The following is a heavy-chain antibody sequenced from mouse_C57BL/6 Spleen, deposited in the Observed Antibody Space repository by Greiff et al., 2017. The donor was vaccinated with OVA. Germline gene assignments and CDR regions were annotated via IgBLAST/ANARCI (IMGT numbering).Heavy chain of an antibody. CDR2: INPGSGGT. V-gene: IGHV1-54*01. J-gene: IGHJ4*01. Sequence: VQLQQSGAELVRPGTSVKVSCKASGYAFTNYLIEWVKQRPGQGLEWIGVINPGSGGTNYNEKFKGKATLTADKSSSTAYMQLSSLTSEDSAVYFCARFGYYGSRWMDYWGQGTSVTVSS. D-gene: IGHD1-1*01. CDR1: GYAFTNYL. CDR3: ARFGYYGSRWMDY.